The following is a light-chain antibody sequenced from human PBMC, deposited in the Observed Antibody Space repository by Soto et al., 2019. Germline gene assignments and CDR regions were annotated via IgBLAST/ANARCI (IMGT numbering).Light chain of an antibody. V-gene: IGKV3-15*01. J-gene: IGKJ1*01. Sequence: EIVMTQSQATRSVSPGERTTLSCRASQRFSRSLAWYQQKPGQAPRLLIYGASTRATGIPVRFSGSGSGTEFTLTISSLQSEDFAVYYCQQYDKWPPTFGQGTKVEIK. CDR1: QRFSRS. CDR2: GAS. CDR3: QQYDKWPPT.